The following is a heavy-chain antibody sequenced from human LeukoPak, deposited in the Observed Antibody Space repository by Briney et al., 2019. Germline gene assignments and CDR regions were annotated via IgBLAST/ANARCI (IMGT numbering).Heavy chain of an antibody. V-gene: IGHV3-23*01. CDR1: GFTFSNYA. Sequence: GGSLRLSCAASGFTFSNYALSWVRQAPGKGLEWVSGISASGVNTYYADSVKGRFTISRDNSKNTLYLQMNSLRAEDTAVYYCAKRTSDIWGQGTLVTVSS. CDR3: AKRTSDI. CDR2: ISASGVNT. D-gene: IGHD2-15*01. J-gene: IGHJ4*02.